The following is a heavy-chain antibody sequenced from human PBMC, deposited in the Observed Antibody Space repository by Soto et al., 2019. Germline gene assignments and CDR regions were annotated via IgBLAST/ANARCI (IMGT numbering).Heavy chain of an antibody. V-gene: IGHV3-30*18. D-gene: IGHD6-13*01. CDR1: GFSFSTYV. Sequence: QVQLVESGGGVVQPGRSLRLSCAASGFSFSTYVMHWVRQAPGKGLEWVAVTSYDGRNKYYADSVKGRFTISRDNSKNTLYLQMNTFTTDDTAVFYCAKTTYSSRSTGGSYYYSLDVWGQGTTVIVSS. CDR3: AKTTYSSRSTGGSYYYSLDV. J-gene: IGHJ6*02. CDR2: TSYDGRNK.